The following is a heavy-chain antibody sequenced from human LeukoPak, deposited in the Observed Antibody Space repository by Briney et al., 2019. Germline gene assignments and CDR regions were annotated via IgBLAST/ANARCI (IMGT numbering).Heavy chain of an antibody. J-gene: IGHJ4*02. CDR2: ISSNGGST. V-gene: IGHV3-64*01. Sequence: GGSLRLSCAASGFTFSSYAMHWVRQAPGKGLEYVSAISSNGGSTYYANSVKGRFTISRDNSKNTLYLQMNSLRAEDTAVYYCAKDREKGYYDSSGERVLDYWGQGTLVTVSS. CDR3: AKDREKGYYDSSGERVLDY. CDR1: GFTFSSYA. D-gene: IGHD3-22*01.